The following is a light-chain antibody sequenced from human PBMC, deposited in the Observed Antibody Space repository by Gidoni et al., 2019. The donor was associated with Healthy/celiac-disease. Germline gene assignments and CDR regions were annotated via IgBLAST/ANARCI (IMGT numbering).Light chain of an antibody. CDR3: LQDYNSPLT. CDR2: AAS. J-gene: IGKJ4*01. Sequence: AIQMTQSPSSLSASVGDRVNITCRASQGIRNDLGWYQQKPGKAPKLLIYAASSLQSGAPSRFSGSGSGTDFTLTISSLQPEDFATYYCLQDYNSPLTFGGGAKVEIK. CDR1: QGIRND. V-gene: IGKV1-6*01.